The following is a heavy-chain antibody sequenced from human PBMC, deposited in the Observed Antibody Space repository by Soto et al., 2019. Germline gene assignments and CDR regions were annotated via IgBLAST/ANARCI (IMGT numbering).Heavy chain of an antibody. D-gene: IGHD1-1*01. Sequence: QVQLVQSGAEVKKPGDSVKVSCKASGYTFTSYAMHWVRQAPGQRLEWMGWINAGNGNTKYSQKFQGRVTITRDTSASTAYMELSSLRSEDTAVYYCARGHDPYYYYGMDVWGQGTTVTVSS. V-gene: IGHV1-3*01. CDR1: GYTFTSYA. J-gene: IGHJ6*02. CDR3: ARGHDPYYYYGMDV. CDR2: INAGNGNT.